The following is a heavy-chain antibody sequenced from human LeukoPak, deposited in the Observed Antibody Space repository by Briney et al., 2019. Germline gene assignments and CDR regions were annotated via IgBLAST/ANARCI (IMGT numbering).Heavy chain of an antibody. Sequence: SQTLSLTCTVSGGSISSGSYYWSWIRQPAGKGLEWIGRIYTSGSTNYNPSLKSRVTISVDTSKNQFSLKLSSVTAADTAVYYWARDDSSSWEPLYYMDVWGKGTTVTVSS. D-gene: IGHD6-13*01. CDR3: ARDDSSSWEPLYYMDV. V-gene: IGHV4-61*02. CDR1: GGSISSGSYY. CDR2: IYTSGST. J-gene: IGHJ6*03.